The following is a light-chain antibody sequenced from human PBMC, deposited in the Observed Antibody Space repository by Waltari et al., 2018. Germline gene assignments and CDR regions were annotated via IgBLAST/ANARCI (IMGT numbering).Light chain of an antibody. J-gene: IGLJ2*01. CDR1: GGHAPYA. Sequence: QLVVTQSPSASASLGASLKLTCTLSGGHAPYAIAWHQQQSEKRPRFLMRVNSDGGHTKGDGVPDRFSGSSSGAERYLTISSLQSEDEADYYCQSWDTGTVVFGGGTKVTVL. CDR3: QSWDTGTVV. V-gene: IGLV4-69*01. CDR2: VNSDGGH.